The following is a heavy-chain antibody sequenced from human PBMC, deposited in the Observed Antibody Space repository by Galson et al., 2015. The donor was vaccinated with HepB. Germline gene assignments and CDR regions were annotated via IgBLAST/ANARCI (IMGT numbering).Heavy chain of an antibody. V-gene: IGHV7-4-1*02. CDR3: ARDLYYDILTGGY. CDR2: INTNTGNP. D-gene: IGHD3-9*01. CDR1: GYTFSTYA. Sequence: SVKVSCKASGYTFSTYAMHWVRQAPGQGLEWMGWINTNTGNPTYAQDFTGRFVFSLDTSVSTAYLQISSLKAEDTAMYYCARDLYYDILTGGYWGQGSLVTVSS. J-gene: IGHJ4*02.